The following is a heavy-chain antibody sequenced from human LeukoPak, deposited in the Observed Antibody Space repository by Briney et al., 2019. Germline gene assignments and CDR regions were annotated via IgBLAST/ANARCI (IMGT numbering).Heavy chain of an antibody. D-gene: IGHD6-13*01. CDR1: GGTFSTYA. CDR2: IIPIFGTG. CDR3: ARESAAGKFDY. J-gene: IGHJ4*02. V-gene: IGHV1-69*13. Sequence: GASVKVSCKASGGTFSTYAVSWVRQAPGQGLEWMGGIIPIFGTGNYAQQFQGRVTISADESTSTTYMELSSLRSEDTAVYFCARESAAGKFDYWGQGTLVTVSP.